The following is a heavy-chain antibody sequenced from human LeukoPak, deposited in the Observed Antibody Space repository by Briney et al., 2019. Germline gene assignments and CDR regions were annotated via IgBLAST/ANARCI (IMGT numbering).Heavy chain of an antibody. Sequence: GGSLRLSCAASGFTFDDYAMHWVRQAPGKGLEWVSGISWNSGSIGYADSVKGRFTISRDNAKNSLYLQMNSLRAEDTALYYCAKDIGDIAGATVGAFDIWGQGTMVTVSS. V-gene: IGHV3-9*01. CDR2: ISWNSGSI. CDR1: GFTFDDYA. CDR3: AKDIGDIAGATVGAFDI. J-gene: IGHJ3*02. D-gene: IGHD1-26*01.